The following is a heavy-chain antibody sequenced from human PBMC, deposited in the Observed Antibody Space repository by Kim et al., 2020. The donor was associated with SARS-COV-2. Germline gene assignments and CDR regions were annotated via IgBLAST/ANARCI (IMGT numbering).Heavy chain of an antibody. Sequence: SETLSLTCTVSGGSISSGSYYWSWIRQPAGKGLEWIGRIYTSGSTNYNPSLKSRVTISVDTSKNQFSLKLSSVTAADTAVYYCARAYCTNGVCYEDYWGQGTLVTVSS. J-gene: IGHJ4*02. D-gene: IGHD2-8*01. V-gene: IGHV4-61*02. CDR1: GGSISSGSYY. CDR3: ARAYCTNGVCYEDY. CDR2: IYTSGST.